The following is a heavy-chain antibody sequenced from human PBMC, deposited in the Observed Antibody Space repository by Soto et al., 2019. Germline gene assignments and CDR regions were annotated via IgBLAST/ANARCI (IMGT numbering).Heavy chain of an antibody. CDR3: GRRHTVISAFDI. CDR1: GYSYTSYW. J-gene: IGHJ3*02. CDR2: IYPGDSDT. Sequence: GGSPKPSCKGSGYSYTSYWIRWVLQMPGKGLERMGIIYPGDSDTRYSPSFQDQVTISADKSISTAYLQWSSLQASDNTMYYCGRRHTVISAFDIWGQGTMVTVSS. D-gene: IGHD4-17*01. V-gene: IGHV5-51*01.